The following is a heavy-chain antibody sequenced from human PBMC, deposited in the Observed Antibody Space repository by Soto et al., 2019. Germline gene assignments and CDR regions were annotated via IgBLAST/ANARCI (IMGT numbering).Heavy chain of an antibody. CDR1: GFTFRTYW. J-gene: IGHJ6*02. CDR2: INLDGSEK. Sequence: EVQLVESGGGLVQPGGSLRLSCAASGFTFRTYWLSWVRQVPGKGLEWVANINLDGSEKNYVDSVKGRFTISRDNVRNSLYLQMSSLRAEATALYYCARDGSTSWYSYDYHGMAVWGQGTTVTVSS. CDR3: ARDGSTSWYSYDYHGMAV. V-gene: IGHV3-7*05. D-gene: IGHD5-18*01.